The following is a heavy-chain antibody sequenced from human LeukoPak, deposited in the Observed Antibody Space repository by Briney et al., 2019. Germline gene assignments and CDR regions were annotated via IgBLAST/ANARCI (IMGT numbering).Heavy chain of an antibody. V-gene: IGHV3-23*01. CDR1: GFTFSSYA. CDR3: AKHGYCSGISCFFDF. Sequence: PGGSLRLSCAASGFTFSSYAMSWVRQAPGRGLEGASGFSGSGPYTFYTDSVKGRFTISRDSSKNTLYLQMNSLRAEDTALYYCAKHGYCSGISCFFDFWGQGTLVTVSS. D-gene: IGHD2-2*03. J-gene: IGHJ4*02. CDR2: FSGSGPYT.